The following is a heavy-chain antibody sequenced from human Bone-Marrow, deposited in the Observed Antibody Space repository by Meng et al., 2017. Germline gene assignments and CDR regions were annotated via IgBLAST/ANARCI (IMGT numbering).Heavy chain of an antibody. CDR2: ISSSSSYI. D-gene: IGHD3-16*01. Sequence: GESLKISCAASGFTFSSYSMNWVRQAPGKGLEWVSSISSSSSYIYYADSVKGRFTISRDNAKNSLYLQMNSLRAEDTAVYYCARESKRSGGGINWGQGTLVTVSS. CDR3: ARESKRSGGGIN. V-gene: IGHV3-21*01. CDR1: GFTFSSYS. J-gene: IGHJ4*02.